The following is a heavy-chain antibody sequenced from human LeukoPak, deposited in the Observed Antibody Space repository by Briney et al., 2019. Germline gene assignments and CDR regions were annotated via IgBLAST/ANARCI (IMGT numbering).Heavy chain of an antibody. CDR3: AKDRIAVAGYFFGY. Sequence: GGSLRLSCATSGFTFSSYAMSWVRQAPGKGLEWVSGINGNGGSTYYADSVKGRFTISRDNSKNTLYLQMNSLRGEDTAVYYCAKDRIAVAGYFFGYWGQGTVVTVSS. CDR1: GFTFSSYA. D-gene: IGHD6-19*01. J-gene: IGHJ4*02. CDR2: INGNGGST. V-gene: IGHV3-23*01.